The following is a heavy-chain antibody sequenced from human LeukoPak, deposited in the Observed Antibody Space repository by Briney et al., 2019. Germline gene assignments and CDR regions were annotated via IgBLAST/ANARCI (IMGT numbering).Heavy chain of an antibody. D-gene: IGHD5-12*01. J-gene: IGHJ4*02. CDR2: IIPIFGTA. CDR3: ARGTGGYSGYDWGFDY. Sequence: GASVKVSCKASGGTFSSYAISWVRQAPGQGLEWMGGIIPIFGTANYAQKFQGRVTITADESTSTAYMELSSLRSEDTAVYYCARGTGGYSGYDWGFDYWGQGTLVTVSS. V-gene: IGHV1-69*01. CDR1: GGTFSSYA.